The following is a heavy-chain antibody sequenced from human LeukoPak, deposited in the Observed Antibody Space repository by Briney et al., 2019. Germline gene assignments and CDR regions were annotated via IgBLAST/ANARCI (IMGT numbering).Heavy chain of an antibody. CDR2: ISPDGSTT. CDR1: GFTFSSYW. V-gene: IGHV3-74*01. Sequence: GGSLRLSCAASGFTFSSYWMHWVRQAPGKGLVWVSRISPDGSTTGHADSVKGRFTTSRDNAKNTLFLQMNSLRAEDTAVYYCARDYYDSSGIDYWGQGTLVTVSS. J-gene: IGHJ4*02. D-gene: IGHD3-22*01. CDR3: ARDYYDSSGIDY.